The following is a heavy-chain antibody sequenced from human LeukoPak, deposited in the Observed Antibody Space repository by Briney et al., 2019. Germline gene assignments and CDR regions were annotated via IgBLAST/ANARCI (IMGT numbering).Heavy chain of an antibody. CDR1: GGSISSYY. CDR2: IYYSGST. V-gene: IGHV4-59*08. J-gene: IGHJ5*02. D-gene: IGHD1-7*01. Sequence: SETLSLTCTVSGGSISSYYWSWIRQPPGRGLEWIGYIYYSGSTNYNPSLKSRVTISVDTSKNQFSLKLSSVTAADTAVYYCARGEGELPWFDPWGQGTLVTVSS. CDR3: ARGEGELPWFDP.